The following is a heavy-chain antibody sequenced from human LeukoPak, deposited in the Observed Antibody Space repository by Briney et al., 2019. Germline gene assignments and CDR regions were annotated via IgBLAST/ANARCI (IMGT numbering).Heavy chain of an antibody. J-gene: IGHJ6*04. Sequence: GGSLRLSCAASGFTFSSYWMSWVRQAPGKGLEWVANIKQDGSEKYYVDSVKGRFTISRDNAKNSLYLQMNSLRAEDTAVYYCASSYYDCWSEPENLDVWGKGTTDTVSS. CDR3: ASSYYDCWSEPENLDV. V-gene: IGHV3-7*01. CDR1: GFTFSSYW. CDR2: IKQDGSEK. D-gene: IGHD3-3*01.